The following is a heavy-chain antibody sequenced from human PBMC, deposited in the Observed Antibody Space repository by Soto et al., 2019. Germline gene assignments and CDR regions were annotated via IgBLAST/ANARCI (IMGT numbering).Heavy chain of an antibody. D-gene: IGHD3-10*01. CDR1: GANFKKNV. V-gene: IGHV1-69*10. CDR3: ARGPFRPSAMDV. Sequence: GPSVKVSCKPFGANFKKNVFTWVRQAPGQGLEWMGGTIPALGKTHYIEKFQGRVTITVDDATRTVYMEVRDLTSEDTAIYYCARGPFRPSAMDVWGQGTTVTVSS. J-gene: IGHJ6*02. CDR2: TIPALGKT.